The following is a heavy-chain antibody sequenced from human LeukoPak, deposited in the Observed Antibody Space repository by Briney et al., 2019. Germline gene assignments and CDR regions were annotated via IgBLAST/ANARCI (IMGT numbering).Heavy chain of an antibody. CDR2: ISSGGGDT. CDR1: KFTFGNYA. Sequence: PGGSLRLSCVASKFTFGNYAMNWVRQAPGKGLEWVSTISSGGGDTYYAGSVKGRFTISGDNSKNTLFLRMNSLRAEDTAVYYCAKAEGATLFYYGVDVWGQGTTVTVSS. V-gene: IGHV3-23*01. CDR3: AKAEGATLFYYGVDV. J-gene: IGHJ6*02.